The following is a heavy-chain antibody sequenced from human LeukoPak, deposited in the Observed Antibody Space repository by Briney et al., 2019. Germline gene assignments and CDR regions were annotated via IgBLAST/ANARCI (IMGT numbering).Heavy chain of an antibody. Sequence: PSETLSLTCAVYGGSFSGYYWSWIRQPPGKGLEWIGEINHSGSTNYNPSLKSRVTISVDTSKNQFSLKLSSVTAADTAVYYCARYGRRGIRDYWGQGTLVTVSS. J-gene: IGHJ4*02. D-gene: IGHD3-10*01. CDR2: INHSGST. CDR1: GGSFSGYY. CDR3: ARYGRRGIRDY. V-gene: IGHV4-34*01.